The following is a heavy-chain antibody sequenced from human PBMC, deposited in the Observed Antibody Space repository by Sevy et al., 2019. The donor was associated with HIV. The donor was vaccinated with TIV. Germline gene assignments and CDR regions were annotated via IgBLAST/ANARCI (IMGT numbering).Heavy chain of an antibody. CDR2: ISGSGGST. V-gene: IGHV3-23*01. CDR1: GFTFSSYA. J-gene: IGHJ6*03. CDR3: AKGGYCTNGVRYRGGENYYYMDV. Sequence: GGSLRLSCAASGFTFSSYAMSWVRQAPGKGLEWVSAISGSGGSTYYADSVKGRFTISRDNSKNTLYLQMNSLRAEDTAVYYCAKGGYCTNGVRYRGGENYYYMDVWGKGTTVTVSS. D-gene: IGHD2-8*01.